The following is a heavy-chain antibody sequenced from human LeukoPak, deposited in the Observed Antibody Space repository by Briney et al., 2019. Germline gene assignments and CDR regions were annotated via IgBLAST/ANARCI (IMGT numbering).Heavy chain of an antibody. Sequence: PSETLSLTCPVSGGSISSYYWSWIRQPPGKGLEWIGYIYYSGSTNYNPSLKSRVTISVDTSKNQFSLKLTSVTAADTAVYYCARSGGRWNWFDPWGQGTLVTVSS. CDR3: ARSGGRWNWFDP. CDR2: IYYSGST. D-gene: IGHD2-15*01. CDR1: GGSISSYY. J-gene: IGHJ5*02. V-gene: IGHV4-59*01.